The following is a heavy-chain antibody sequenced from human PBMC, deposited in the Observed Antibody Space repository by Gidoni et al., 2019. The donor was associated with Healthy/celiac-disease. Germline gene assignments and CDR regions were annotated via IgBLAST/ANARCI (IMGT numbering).Heavy chain of an antibody. CDR1: GFTFSSYS. CDR3: ARLGIAVAQSGYFDL. D-gene: IGHD6-19*01. J-gene: IGHJ2*01. CDR2: ISSSSSTI. V-gene: IGHV3-48*01. Sequence: EVQLVESGGGLVQPGGSLRLSCAASGFTFSSYSMNWVRQAPGKGLEWVSYISSSSSTIYYADSVKGRFTISRDNAKNSLYLQMNSLRAEDTAVYYCARLGIAVAQSGYFDLWGRGTLVTVSS.